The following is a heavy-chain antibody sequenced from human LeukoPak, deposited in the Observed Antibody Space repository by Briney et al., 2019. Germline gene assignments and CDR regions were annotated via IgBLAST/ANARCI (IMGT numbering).Heavy chain of an antibody. CDR1: RFTFSNYW. CDR3: ATGVATINDY. D-gene: IGHD5-12*01. J-gene: IGHJ4*02. CDR2: IKQDGSEK. V-gene: IGHV3-7*01. Sequence: GGSLRLSCAASRFTFSNYWMTWVRQAPGKGLEWVANIKQDGSEKYYVDSVKGRFTISRDNAKNSLYLQMNSLRAEDTAVYYCATGVATINDYWGQGTLVTVSS.